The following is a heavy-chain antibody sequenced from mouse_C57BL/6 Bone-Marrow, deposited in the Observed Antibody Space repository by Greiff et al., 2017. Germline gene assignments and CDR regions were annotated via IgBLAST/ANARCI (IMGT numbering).Heavy chain of an antibody. V-gene: IGHV1-81*01. CDR3: ARFTTVVEVRFAY. CDR1: GYTFTSYG. D-gene: IGHD1-1*01. J-gene: IGHJ3*01. Sequence: QVQLQQSGAELARPGASVKLSCKASGYTFTSYGISWVKQRTGQGLEWIGEIYPRSGNTYYNEKFKGKATLTADKSSSKAYMELRSLTSEDSAVYFCARFTTVVEVRFAYWGQGTLVTVSA. CDR2: IYPRSGNT.